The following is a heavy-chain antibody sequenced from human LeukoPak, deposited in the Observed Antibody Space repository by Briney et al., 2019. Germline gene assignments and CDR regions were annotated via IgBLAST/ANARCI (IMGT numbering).Heavy chain of an antibody. CDR3: ARVKHGKKKKYYYGSGSYYKEFDY. V-gene: IGHV1-18*01. CDR1: GYTFTSYS. CDR2: ISAYNGNT. D-gene: IGHD3-10*01. Sequence: GAAVKVSCKASGYTFTSYSISWVRQAPGQGLEWMGWISAYNGNTNYAQKLQGRVTMTTNTSKSTAYMELRSLRSDATAVYYSARVKHGKKKKYYYGSGSYYKEFDYWGQGTLVTVSS. J-gene: IGHJ4*02.